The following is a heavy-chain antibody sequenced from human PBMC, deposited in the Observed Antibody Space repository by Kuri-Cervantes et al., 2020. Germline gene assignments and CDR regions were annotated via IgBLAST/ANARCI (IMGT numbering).Heavy chain of an antibody. Sequence: TLSLTCAVSGGSISSGGYSWSWIRQPPGKGLEWIGYIYHSGSTYYNPSLKRRVTISVDRSKNQFSLKLSSVTAADTAVYYCARVSVYCSSTSCYPSYFDYWGQGTLVTVSS. CDR2: IYHSGST. CDR3: ARVSVYCSSTSCYPSYFDY. J-gene: IGHJ4*02. D-gene: IGHD2-2*01. CDR1: GGSISSGGYS. V-gene: IGHV4-30-2*01.